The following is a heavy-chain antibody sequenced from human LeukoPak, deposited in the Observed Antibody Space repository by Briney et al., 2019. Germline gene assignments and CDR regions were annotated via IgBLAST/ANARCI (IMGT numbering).Heavy chain of an antibody. V-gene: IGHV4-4*02. D-gene: IGHD1-7*01. CDR2: IYHSGST. CDR3: ARDGIGTTAFDF. Sequence: PSETLSLTCAVSGGSISSSNWWSWVRQPPGKGLEWIGEIYHSGSTNYNPSLKSRVTISVDRSENQFSLRLNSVTAADAAVYYCARDGIGTTAFDFWGQGTMVTVSS. CDR1: GGSISSSNW. J-gene: IGHJ3*01.